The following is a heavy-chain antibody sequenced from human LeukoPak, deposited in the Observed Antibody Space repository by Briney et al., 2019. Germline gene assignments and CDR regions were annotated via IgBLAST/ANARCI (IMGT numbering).Heavy chain of an antibody. CDR3: ARDEAVFLWFGDLNY. D-gene: IGHD3-10*01. J-gene: IGHJ4*02. Sequence: GGSLRLSCAASGFTFSSYWMGWVRQAPGKGLEWVANIKQDGSEKYYVDSVKGRFTISRDNARNSLYLQMNSLRAEDTAVYYCARDEAVFLWFGDLNYWGQGTLVTVSS. CDR1: GFTFSSYW. V-gene: IGHV3-7*01. CDR2: IKQDGSEK.